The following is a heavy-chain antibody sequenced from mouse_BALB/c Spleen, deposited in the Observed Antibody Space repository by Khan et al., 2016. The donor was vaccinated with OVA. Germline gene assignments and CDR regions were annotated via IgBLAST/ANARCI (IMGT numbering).Heavy chain of an antibody. CDR3: TRGTTAPYVMDY. CDR2: IYPGSGSP. J-gene: IGHJ4*01. CDR1: GYTFSTYW. D-gene: IGHD1-2*01. V-gene: IGHV1S22*01. Sequence: LQQPGSELVSPGASVKLSCKTSGYTFSTYWMHWVKQRPGQGLKWIGNIYPGSGSPNYDEKFKSKATLTVDTSSTTAYMQLSSLTSEVSAVYYCTRGTTAPYVMDYWGRGTSVTVSS.